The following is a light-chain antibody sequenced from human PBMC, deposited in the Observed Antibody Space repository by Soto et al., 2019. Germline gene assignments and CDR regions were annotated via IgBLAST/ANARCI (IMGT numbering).Light chain of an antibody. CDR1: TRTVTSGNY. J-gene: IGLJ3*02. CDR2: STT. Sequence: QAVVTQEPSLTVSPGGTVTLTCTSNTRTVTSGNYANWFQQKPGQAPRALIYSTTNKYSCTPARFSGSLLGGKAALTLSGVQPEDEAEYYCLLYAAAHKRVFGAVTKLTVL. V-gene: IGLV7-43*01. CDR3: LLYAAAHKRV.